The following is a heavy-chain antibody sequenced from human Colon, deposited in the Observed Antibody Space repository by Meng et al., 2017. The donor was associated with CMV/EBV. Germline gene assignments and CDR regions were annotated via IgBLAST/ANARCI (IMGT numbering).Heavy chain of an antibody. D-gene: IGHD2-2*01. V-gene: IGHV3-30*02. CDR1: GFTFSSYG. CDR2: LRHDESNI. CDR3: GRGSAALDY. Sequence: GGPLRLACAASGFTFSSYGMHWVRQAPGQGLEWVAFLRHDESNIYYADSVRGRFTISRDNSKNILYLQMDSLRHEDTAVYYCGRGSAALDYWGQGTLVTVSS. J-gene: IGHJ4*02.